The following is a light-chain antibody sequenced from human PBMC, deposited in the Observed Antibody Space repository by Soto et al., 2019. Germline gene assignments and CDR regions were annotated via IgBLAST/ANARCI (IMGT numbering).Light chain of an antibody. J-gene: IGLJ3*02. V-gene: IGLV1-51*01. CDR1: RSNIGNNY. CDR3: GTWDSSLTAAV. Sequence: QSVLTQPPSVSAAPGQKVTISCFGSRSNIGNNYVSWYQQLPGTAPKLLIYDNYKRPSGIPDRFSGSKSGTSATLGITGLQTGDEAGYYCGTWDSSLTAAVFGGGTKLTVL. CDR2: DNY.